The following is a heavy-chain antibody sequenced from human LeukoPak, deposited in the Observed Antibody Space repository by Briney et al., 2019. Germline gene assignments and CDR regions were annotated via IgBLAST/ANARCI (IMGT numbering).Heavy chain of an antibody. J-gene: IGHJ6*03. CDR2: ISSNGGST. CDR1: GFTFSSYA. D-gene: IGHD2-2*01. Sequence: RGSLRLSCAASGFTFSSYAMHWVRQAPGKGLEYVSAISSNGGSTYYANSVKGRFTISRDNSKNTLYLQMGSLRAEDMAVYYCARELGYCSSTSCDPYYYYMDVWGKGTTVTVSS. CDR3: ARELGYCSSTSCDPYYYYMDV. V-gene: IGHV3-64*01.